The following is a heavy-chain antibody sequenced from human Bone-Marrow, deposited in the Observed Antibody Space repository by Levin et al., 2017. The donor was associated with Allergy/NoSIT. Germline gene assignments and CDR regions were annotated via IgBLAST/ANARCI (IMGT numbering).Heavy chain of an antibody. CDR2: IYYSGST. J-gene: IGHJ5*02. CDR3: ARDFPNHYTLSGYYYLMNWFDP. Sequence: SQTLSLTCTVSGGSISSSSYYWGWIRQPPGKGLEWIGSIYYSGSTYYNPSLKSRVTISVDTSKNQFSLKLSSVTAADTAVYYCARDFPNHYTLSGYYYLMNWFDPWGQGTLVTVSS. D-gene: IGHD3-22*01. V-gene: IGHV4-39*07. CDR1: GGSISSSSYY.